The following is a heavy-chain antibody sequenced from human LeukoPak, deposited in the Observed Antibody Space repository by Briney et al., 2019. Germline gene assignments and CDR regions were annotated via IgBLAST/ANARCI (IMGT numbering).Heavy chain of an antibody. CDR2: IFPSRNT. V-gene: IGHV4-4*07. CDR1: GGSINNYY. Sequence: SETLSLTCTVSGGSINNYYWSWIRQPAGKGLEWIGRIFPSRNTNYNPSLKSRVTISVDTSKNQFSLKLTSVTAADTAVYYCAREVGATQGWFDPWGQGTLVTVSS. D-gene: IGHD1-26*01. CDR3: AREVGATQGWFDP. J-gene: IGHJ5*02.